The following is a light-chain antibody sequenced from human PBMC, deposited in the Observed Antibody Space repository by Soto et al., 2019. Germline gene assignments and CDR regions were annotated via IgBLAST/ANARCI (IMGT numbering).Light chain of an antibody. CDR1: QSVNSN. J-gene: IGKJ4*01. V-gene: IGKV3-15*01. CDR3: QQYNVWPLT. CDR2: VAS. Sequence: EIVMTQSPVTLSVSPGDRATLSCRASQSVNSNLAWYQQKPGQTPKLLIYVASTRATCIPARFSGSESGTEFTITISSLQSEDFAVYYCQQYNVWPLTFGGGTKVEFK.